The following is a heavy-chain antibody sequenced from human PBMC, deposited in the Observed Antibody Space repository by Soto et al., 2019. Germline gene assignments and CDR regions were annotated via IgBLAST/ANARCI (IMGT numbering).Heavy chain of an antibody. Sequence: QVQLQQWGAGLLKPSETLSLTCAVYGGSFSGYYWSWIRQPPGKGLEWIGEINHSGSTNYNPSLKSRVTISVDTSKNQFSLKLSSVTAADTAVYYCARFEFGWILLDAFDIWGQGTMVTVSS. V-gene: IGHV4-34*01. J-gene: IGHJ3*02. CDR3: ARFEFGWILLDAFDI. CDR1: GGSFSGYY. D-gene: IGHD3-10*01. CDR2: INHSGST.